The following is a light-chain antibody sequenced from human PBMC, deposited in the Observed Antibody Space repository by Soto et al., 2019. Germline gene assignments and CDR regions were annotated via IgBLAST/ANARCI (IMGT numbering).Light chain of an antibody. Sequence: IVMTQSPDSLAVSLGERATIHCKSSRTLFYSANNKNYLAWYQHKAGQPPKLALYWASTRESGVSDRFNGSGSETDFTLTINNLQPEDAEVYYCQQYYGTQYNFGQGTKVDI. J-gene: IGKJ2*01. CDR3: QQYYGTQYN. V-gene: IGKV4-1*01. CDR1: RTLFYSANNKNY. CDR2: WAS.